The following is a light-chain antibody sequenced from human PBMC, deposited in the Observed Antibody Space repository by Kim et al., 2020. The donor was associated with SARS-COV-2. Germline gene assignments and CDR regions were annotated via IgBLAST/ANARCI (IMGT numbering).Light chain of an antibody. V-gene: IGLV3-1*01. J-gene: IGLJ2*01. CDR2: QDS. CDR3: QAWDSSVV. Sequence: VSVAPGQTASITCAGDKLGDKYACWYQQKPGQSPVLVIYQDSKRPSGIPERFSGSNSGNTATLTISGTQAMDEADYYCQAWDSSVVFGGGTQLTVL. CDR1: KLGDKY.